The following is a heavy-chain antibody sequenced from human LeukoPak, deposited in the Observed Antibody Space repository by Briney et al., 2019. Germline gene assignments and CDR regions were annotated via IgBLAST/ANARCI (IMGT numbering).Heavy chain of an antibody. CDR3: AGLGSIAAPPYFDY. CDR1: GGTFSSYA. CDR2: IIPILGIA. Sequence: GASVKVSCKASGGTFSSYAISWVRQAPGQGLEWMGRIIPILGIANYAQKFQGRVTITADKSTSTAYMELSSLRSEDTAVYYCAGLGSIAAPPYFDYWGQGTLVTVSS. V-gene: IGHV1-69*04. D-gene: IGHD6-6*01. J-gene: IGHJ4*02.